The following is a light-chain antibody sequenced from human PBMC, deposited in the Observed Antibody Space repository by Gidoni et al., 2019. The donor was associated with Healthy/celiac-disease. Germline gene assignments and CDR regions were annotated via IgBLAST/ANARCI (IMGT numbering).Light chain of an antibody. Sequence: QSALTQPRSVSGSPGQSVTISCTGTSSDVGGYNYVSWYQQHPGKDPNLMIYDVSKRPSGVPDRFSGSKYGNTASLTISGLQAEDEADYYCCSYAGSYNSPYVFGTGTKVTVL. V-gene: IGLV2-11*01. CDR1: SSDVGGYNY. CDR2: DVS. CDR3: CSYAGSYNSPYV. J-gene: IGLJ1*01.